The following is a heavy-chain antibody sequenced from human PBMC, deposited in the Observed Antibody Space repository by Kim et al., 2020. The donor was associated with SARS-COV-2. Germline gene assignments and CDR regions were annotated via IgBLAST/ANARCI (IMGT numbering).Heavy chain of an antibody. CDR1: GDSFSGYY. CDR2: INHIGRS. D-gene: IGHD3-22*01. J-gene: IGHJ4*02. V-gene: IGHV4-34*01. CDR3: ARGGSVYYDRSSYIYY. Sequence: SETLSLTCAVYGDSFSGYYWSWIRQSPGKGLEWIGEINHIGRSSYNPALKSRVTMSLYTSKNQFSLKLHSMTPADTAVYFCARGGSVYYDRSSYIYYWGQRALVTVSS.